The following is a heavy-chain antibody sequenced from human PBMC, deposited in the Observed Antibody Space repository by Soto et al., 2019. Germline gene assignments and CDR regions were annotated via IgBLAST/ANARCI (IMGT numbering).Heavy chain of an antibody. V-gene: IGHV4-59*01. Sequence: SETLSLTCTVSGGSISNFYWSWIRQPPGKGLEWIGYISYSGNTNYNPSLKSRVSISVDTSKNQLSLNLTSVTAADTAVYYCARAPMVLSRSYFDSWGQGXPVTVYS. J-gene: IGHJ4*02. CDR3: ARAPMVLSRSYFDS. D-gene: IGHD2-8*01. CDR2: ISYSGNT. CDR1: GGSISNFY.